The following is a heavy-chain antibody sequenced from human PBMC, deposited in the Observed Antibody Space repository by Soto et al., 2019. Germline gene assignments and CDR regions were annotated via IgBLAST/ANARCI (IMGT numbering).Heavy chain of an antibody. Sequence: GGSLRLSCAASGFTFSSYGMHWVRQAPGKGLEWVAVIWYDGSNKYYADSVKGRFTISRDNSKNTLYLQMNSLRAEDTAVYYCARDRGYCSGGSCYPDSVFDYWGQGTLVTVS. J-gene: IGHJ4*02. D-gene: IGHD2-15*01. CDR3: ARDRGYCSGGSCYPDSVFDY. CDR1: GFTFSSYG. V-gene: IGHV3-33*01. CDR2: IWYDGSNK.